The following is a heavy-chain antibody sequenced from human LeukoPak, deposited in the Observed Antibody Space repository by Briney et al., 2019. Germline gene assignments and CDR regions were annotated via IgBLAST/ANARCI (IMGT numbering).Heavy chain of an antibody. J-gene: IGHJ4*02. V-gene: IGHV4-34*01. Sequence: TSETLSLTCAVYGGSFSGYYWSWIRQPPGKGLEWIGEINHSGSANYNPSLKSRVTISVDTSKNQFSLKLSSVTAADTAVYYCARGGFRSGGSCPDYWGQGTLVTVSS. CDR1: GGSFSGYY. CDR3: ARGGFRSGGSCPDY. D-gene: IGHD2-15*01. CDR2: INHSGSA.